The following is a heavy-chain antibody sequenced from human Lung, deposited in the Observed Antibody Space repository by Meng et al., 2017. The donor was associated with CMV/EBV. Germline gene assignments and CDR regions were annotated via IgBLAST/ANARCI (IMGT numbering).Heavy chain of an antibody. Sequence: GESXKISCATSGFTFSSYEMNWVRQAPGKGLEWISYISSGGTSRYYADSVKGRFSISIDNAKNSLYLQMNSLRVEDTALYYCTRGSASWSEYNWFDPWGQGNXVTGAS. CDR1: GFTFSSYE. V-gene: IGHV3-48*03. J-gene: IGHJ5*02. D-gene: IGHD6-13*01. CDR3: TRGSASWSEYNWFDP. CDR2: ISSGGTSR.